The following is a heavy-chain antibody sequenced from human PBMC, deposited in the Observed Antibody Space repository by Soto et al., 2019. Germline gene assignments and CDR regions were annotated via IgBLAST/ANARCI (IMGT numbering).Heavy chain of an antibody. CDR3: ASFPIVVVPAAIVNY. Sequence: QVQLQQWGAGLLKPSETLSLTCAVYGGSFSGYYWSWIRQPPGKGLEWIGEINHSGSTNYNPSLKSRVTISVDTSKNQFSLKLSSVTAADTAVYYCASFPIVVVPAAIVNYWGQGTLVTVSS. V-gene: IGHV4-34*01. CDR1: GGSFSGYY. D-gene: IGHD2-2*01. J-gene: IGHJ4*02. CDR2: INHSGST.